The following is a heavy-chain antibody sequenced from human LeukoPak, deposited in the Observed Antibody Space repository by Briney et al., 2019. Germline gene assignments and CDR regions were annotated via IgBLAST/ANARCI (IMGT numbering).Heavy chain of an antibody. V-gene: IGHV3-23*01. J-gene: IGHJ4*02. CDR2: ISGSGGST. CDR3: AKDLYSGYDWGVPISYYFDY. Sequence: GGSLRLSCVASGFTFKNYAMSWVRQAPGKGLEWVSAISGSGGSTYYADSVKGRFTISRDNSKNTLYLQMNSLRAEDTAVHYCAKDLYSGYDWGVPISYYFDYWGQGTLVTVSS. D-gene: IGHD5-12*01. CDR1: GFTFKNYA.